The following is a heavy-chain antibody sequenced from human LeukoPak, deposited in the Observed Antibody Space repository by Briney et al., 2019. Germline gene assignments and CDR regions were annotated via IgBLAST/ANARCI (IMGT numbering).Heavy chain of an antibody. D-gene: IGHD6-19*01. J-gene: IGHJ4*02. Sequence: PGGSLRPSCAASGFTFSSYSMNWVRQAPGKGLEWVSSISSSSSYIYYADSVKGRFTISRDNAKNSLYLQMNSLRAEDTAVYYCARILGPGIAVFDYWGQGTLVTVSS. CDR2: ISSSSSYI. CDR1: GFTFSSYS. V-gene: IGHV3-21*01. CDR3: ARILGPGIAVFDY.